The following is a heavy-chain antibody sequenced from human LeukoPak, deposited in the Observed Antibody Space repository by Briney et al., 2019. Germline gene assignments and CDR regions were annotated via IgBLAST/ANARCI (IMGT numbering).Heavy chain of an antibody. V-gene: IGHV3-53*01. Sequence: GGSLRLSCAVSGFTVSGNYMSWVRQAPGKGLEWVSLIYSGGTTYYADSVKGRFTISRDNSKNTLYLQMNSLRAEDTAVYYCAKEGSSGWYDYWGQGTLVTVSS. CDR1: GFTVSGNY. CDR3: AKEGSSGWYDY. CDR2: IYSGGTT. J-gene: IGHJ4*02. D-gene: IGHD6-19*01.